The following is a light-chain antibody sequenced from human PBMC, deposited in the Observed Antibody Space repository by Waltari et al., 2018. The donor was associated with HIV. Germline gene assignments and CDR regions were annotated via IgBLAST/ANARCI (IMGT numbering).Light chain of an antibody. J-gene: IGLJ2*01. V-gene: IGLV1-36*01. Sequence: QFVLTQPPSVSGAPRQRVTISCSGGSSNIGNNGVTWYQQIPGRPPKLLIHYNDLLPSGVSDRFSGSKSGTSASLGISGLQSEDEANYYCAAWDDSLNGVVFGGGTRLTVL. CDR3: AAWDDSLNGVV. CDR1: SSNIGNNG. CDR2: YND.